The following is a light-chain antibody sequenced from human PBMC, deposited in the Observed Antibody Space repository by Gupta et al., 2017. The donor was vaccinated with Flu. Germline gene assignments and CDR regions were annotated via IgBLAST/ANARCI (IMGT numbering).Light chain of an antibody. CDR1: QSISTY. CDR3: QQSYNTPYT. J-gene: IGKJ2*01. Sequence: DFQMTQSPSSLSASVGDRVTITCRASQSISTYLNWYHQKPGKAPKLLIYGASNLQSGVPSRFSGSGSGTEFTLIISSLQTEDFATYYCQQSYNTPYTFGQGTNLEI. CDR2: GAS. V-gene: IGKV1-39*01.